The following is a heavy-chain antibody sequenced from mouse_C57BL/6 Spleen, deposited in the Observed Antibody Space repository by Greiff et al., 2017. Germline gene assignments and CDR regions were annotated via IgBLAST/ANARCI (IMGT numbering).Heavy chain of an antibody. CDR2: IYPGNSDT. J-gene: IGHJ2*01. Sequence: DVKLVESGTVLARPGASVKMSCKTSGYTFTSYWMHWVKQRPGQGLEWIGAIYPGNSDTSYNQKFKGKAKLTAVTSASTAYMELSSLTNEDSAVYYCTRSAYYGSSYVDYWGQGTTLTVSS. CDR1: GYTFTSYW. V-gene: IGHV1-5*01. D-gene: IGHD1-1*01. CDR3: TRSAYYGSSYVDY.